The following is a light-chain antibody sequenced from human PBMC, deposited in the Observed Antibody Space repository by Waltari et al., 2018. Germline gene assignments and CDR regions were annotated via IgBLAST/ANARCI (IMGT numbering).Light chain of an antibody. J-gene: IGKJ3*01. V-gene: IGKV1-27*01. CDR1: QGISNY. CDR3: QQYYSPPFT. CDR2: AAS. Sequence: DIEMTQSPSSLSASVGARVTITCRASQGISNYLAWYQQKPGKLPKLLIYAASTLQSGIPSRFSGSGSGTDFTLTISSLQPEDVAVYFCQQYYSPPFTFGPGTTVDV.